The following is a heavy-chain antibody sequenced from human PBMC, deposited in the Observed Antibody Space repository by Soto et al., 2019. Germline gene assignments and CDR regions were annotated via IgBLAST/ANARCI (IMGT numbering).Heavy chain of an antibody. J-gene: IGHJ5*02. D-gene: IGHD6-6*01. V-gene: IGHV4-39*01. Sequence: QLQLQESGPGLVKPSETLSLTCTVSGGSISSSSYYWGWIRQPPGKGLEWIGSIYYSGSTYYNPSLKSRVTISVDTSKNQFSLKLSSVTAADTAVYYCARLKGASSSSKPNWFDPWGQGTLVTVSS. CDR2: IYYSGST. CDR1: GGSISSSSYY. CDR3: ARLKGASSSSKPNWFDP.